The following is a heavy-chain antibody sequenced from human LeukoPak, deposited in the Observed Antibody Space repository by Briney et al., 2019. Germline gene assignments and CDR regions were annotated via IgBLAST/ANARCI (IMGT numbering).Heavy chain of an antibody. Sequence: NPSETLSLTCTVSGGSISSYYWSWIRQPPGKGLEWIGYIYYSGSTNYNPSLKSRVTISVDTSKNQFSLKLSSVTAADTAVYYCARGLYGDYGWFDPWGQGTLVTVSS. CDR2: IYYSGST. J-gene: IGHJ5*02. D-gene: IGHD4-17*01. CDR3: ARGLYGDYGWFDP. CDR1: GGSISSYY. V-gene: IGHV4-59*01.